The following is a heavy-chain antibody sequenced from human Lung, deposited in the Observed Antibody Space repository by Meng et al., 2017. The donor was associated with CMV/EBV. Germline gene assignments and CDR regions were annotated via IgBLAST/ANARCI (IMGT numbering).Heavy chain of an antibody. CDR2: IYTSGST. D-gene: IGHD5-24*01. CDR3: ARGSRDEAFQH. V-gene: IGHV4-4*07. CDR1: GGSISSYY. J-gene: IGHJ1*01. Sequence: QVQLQEAGPVLVKPSDTLSLTCPVSGGSISSYYWSWIRQPAGKGLEWIGRIYTSGSTNYNPSLKSRVTMSVDTSKSQFSLKLSSVTAADTAVYYCARGSRDEAFQHWGQGTLVTVSS.